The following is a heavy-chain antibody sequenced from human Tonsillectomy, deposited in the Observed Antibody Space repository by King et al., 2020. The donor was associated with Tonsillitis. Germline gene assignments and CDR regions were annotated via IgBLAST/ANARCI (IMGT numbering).Heavy chain of an antibody. V-gene: IGHV4-39*07. CDR1: GASITNSSFY. J-gene: IGHJ3*01. Sequence: MQLQESGPGLVKPSETLSLTCSVSGASITNSSFYWAWIRQPPGKGLEWIGSIYYSGNIFYNPSLKSRVTMSADTSTNQFSLRLASVTAADTAFYYCQSGNTTERGPFDFGGEGTMVTVTS. CDR3: QSGNTTERGPFDF. CDR2: IYYSGNI. D-gene: IGHD1-14*01.